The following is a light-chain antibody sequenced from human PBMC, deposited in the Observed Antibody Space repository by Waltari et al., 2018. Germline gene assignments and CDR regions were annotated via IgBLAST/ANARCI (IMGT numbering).Light chain of an antibody. J-gene: IGLJ2*01. V-gene: IGLV2-23*02. Sequence: QSALTQPASVSGSLGQSISISCSGTYRNVRSYDLVPWYHQRPGEAPKLLIYEVLKRPSGISNRFSGSKSGNAASLTISALQPEDEGTYYCCSYASSSPRLIFGGGTELSVL. CDR1: YRNVRSYDL. CDR3: CSYASSSPRLI. CDR2: EVL.